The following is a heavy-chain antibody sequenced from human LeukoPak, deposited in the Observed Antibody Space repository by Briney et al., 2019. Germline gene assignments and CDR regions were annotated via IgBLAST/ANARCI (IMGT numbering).Heavy chain of an antibody. D-gene: IGHD5-24*01. CDR1: GYILSTYC. V-gene: IGHV1-46*01. Sequence: ASEKVSCKASGYILSTYCIDWVRQAPRQGHEWMGKINPSGGSTNYARQSQERVTMASATSTTTVYMELTSLRSEDTAVYFCARVSRDGYYLFDSWGQGTLVTVSS. CDR2: INPSGGST. CDR3: ARVSRDGYYLFDS. J-gene: IGHJ4*02.